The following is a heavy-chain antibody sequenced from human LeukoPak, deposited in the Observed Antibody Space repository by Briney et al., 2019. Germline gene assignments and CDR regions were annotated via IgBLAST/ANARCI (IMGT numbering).Heavy chain of an antibody. J-gene: IGHJ3*01. CDR3: ARDPPGTTAFDL. Sequence: VASVKVSCKASGYTFTGYYMHWVRQAPGQGLEWMGWINPKSDGTKYAQNFQGRVTMTWDTSISTAYMEVSRLTSDDTAMFYCARDPPGTTAFDLWGQGTMVTVSS. CDR1: GYTFTGYY. D-gene: IGHD1-1*01. CDR2: INPKSDGT. V-gene: IGHV1-2*02.